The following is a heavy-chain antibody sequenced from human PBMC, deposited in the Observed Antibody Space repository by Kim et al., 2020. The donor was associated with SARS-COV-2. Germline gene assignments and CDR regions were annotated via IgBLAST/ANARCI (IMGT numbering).Heavy chain of an antibody. D-gene: IGHD2-15*01. V-gene: IGHV3-30*07. Sequence: FTISRDNSKNTLYLQMNSLRAEDTAVYYCARDRCSGGSCYLFYYYYGMDVWGQGTTVTVSS. J-gene: IGHJ6*02. CDR3: ARDRCSGGSCYLFYYYYGMDV.